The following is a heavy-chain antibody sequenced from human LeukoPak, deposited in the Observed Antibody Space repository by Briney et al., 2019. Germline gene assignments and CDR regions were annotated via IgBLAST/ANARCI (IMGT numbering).Heavy chain of an antibody. J-gene: IGHJ4*02. V-gene: IGHV3-23*05. CDR2: IYTGGNT. Sequence: PGGSLRLSCAASGFTFSSYSVNWVRQAPGKGLEWVSTIYTGGNTYYADSVKGRFTISRDNSKNTLYLQMNSLRAEDTAVYYCAKSGYDFWTGYYGYWGQGTLVTVSS. D-gene: IGHD3-3*01. CDR1: GFTFSSYS. CDR3: AKSGYDFWTGYYGY.